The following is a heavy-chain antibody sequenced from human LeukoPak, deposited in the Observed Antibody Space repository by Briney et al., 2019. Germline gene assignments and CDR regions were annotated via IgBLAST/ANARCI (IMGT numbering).Heavy chain of an antibody. Sequence: SETLSLTCAVYGGSFSGYYWSRIRQPPGKGLEWIGEINHSGSTNYNPSLKSRVTISVDTSKNQFSLKLSSVTAADTAVYYCASRRGYYGSGSYFYWGQGTLVTVSS. J-gene: IGHJ4*02. CDR1: GGSFSGYY. D-gene: IGHD3-10*01. CDR3: ASRRGYYGSGSYFY. CDR2: INHSGST. V-gene: IGHV4-34*01.